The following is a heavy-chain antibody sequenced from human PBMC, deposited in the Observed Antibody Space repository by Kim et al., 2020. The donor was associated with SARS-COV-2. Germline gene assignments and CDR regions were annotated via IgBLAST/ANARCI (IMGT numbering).Heavy chain of an antibody. CDR1: GFTFGDYA. D-gene: IGHD3-10*01. Sequence: GGSLRLSCTASGFTFGDYAMSWFRQAPGKGLEWVGFIRSKAYGGTTEYAASVKGRFTISRDDSKSIAYLQMNSLKTEDTAVYYCTRDNRWAGSGSYYFHGRDYGMDVWGQGTTVTVSS. CDR3: TRDNRWAGSGSYYFHGRDYGMDV. V-gene: IGHV3-49*03. CDR2: IRSKAYGGTT. J-gene: IGHJ6*02.